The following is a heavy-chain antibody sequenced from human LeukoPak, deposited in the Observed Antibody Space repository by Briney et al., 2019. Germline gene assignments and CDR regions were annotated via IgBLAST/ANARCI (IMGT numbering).Heavy chain of an antibody. CDR2: IYYSGST. CDR1: GGSISSSSYY. Sequence: SETLSLTCTVSGGSISSSSYYWGWIRQPPGKGLEWIGSIYYSGSTYYNPSLKSRVTISVDTSKNQFSLKLSSVTAADTAVYYCARRDSSGGGVAFDYWGQGTLVTVSS. D-gene: IGHD6-19*01. V-gene: IGHV4-39*01. J-gene: IGHJ4*02. CDR3: ARRDSSGGGVAFDY.